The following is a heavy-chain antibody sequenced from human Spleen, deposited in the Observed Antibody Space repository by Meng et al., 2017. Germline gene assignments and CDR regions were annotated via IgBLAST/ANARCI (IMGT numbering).Heavy chain of an antibody. D-gene: IGHD6-13*01. CDR3: ARECRVGIAAAGIPSLDWFDP. CDR1: GYTFTSYA. Sequence: ASVKVSCKASGYTFTSYAMHWVRQAPGQRLEWMGWISAGNGNTKYSQKFQGRVTITRDTSASTAYMELSSLRSEDTAVYYCARECRVGIAAAGIPSLDWFDPWGQGTLVTVSS. J-gene: IGHJ5*02. CDR2: ISAGNGNT. V-gene: IGHV1-3*01.